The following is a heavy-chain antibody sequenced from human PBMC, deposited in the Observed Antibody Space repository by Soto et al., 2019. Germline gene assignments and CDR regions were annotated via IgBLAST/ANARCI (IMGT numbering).Heavy chain of an antibody. J-gene: IGHJ6*02. V-gene: IGHV3-30-3*01. CDR2: ISYDGSKK. CDR1: GFMFSSYA. CDR3: ARAPHGMDV. Sequence: QDQLVESGGGVVQPGRSLRLSCVASGFMFSSYAMHWVRQAPGKGLEGVAVISYDGSKKYYTDSVKGRYTISRDDSKNTLYLQMNSLRVEETAVYYCARAPHGMDVWGQGSTVTVSS.